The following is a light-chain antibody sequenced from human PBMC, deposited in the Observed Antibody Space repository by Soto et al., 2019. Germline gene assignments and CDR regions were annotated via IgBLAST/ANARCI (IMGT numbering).Light chain of an antibody. V-gene: IGLV1-44*01. J-gene: IGLJ3*02. CDR2: TIN. Sequence: QSVLTQPPSASGTPGQRVTISCSGSSSNIGSNTVNWYQQLPGTAPKLLIYTINRRPSGVPDRFSGSKSGTSASLAISGLQSEDEADYYCAVWDDSLNGWVFGGGTKLTVL. CDR3: AVWDDSLNGWV. CDR1: SSNIGSNT.